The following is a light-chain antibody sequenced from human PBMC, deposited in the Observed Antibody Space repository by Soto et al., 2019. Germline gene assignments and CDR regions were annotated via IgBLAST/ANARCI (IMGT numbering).Light chain of an antibody. V-gene: IGKV1-5*01. Sequence: DIQLTQSPSTLSASVGDRVTITCRASQRMTSWLAWYQQKPGKAPKVLIYDASSLESGVPSRFSGSESGTEFTLTISSLQPDDIATYYCQQYHEYWFGQGTKVDIK. CDR3: QQYHEYW. J-gene: IGKJ1*01. CDR1: QRMTSW. CDR2: DAS.